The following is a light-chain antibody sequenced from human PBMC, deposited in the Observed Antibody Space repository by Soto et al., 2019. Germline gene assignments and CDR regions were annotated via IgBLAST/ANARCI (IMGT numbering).Light chain of an antibody. CDR3: QQYGTSPGT. Sequence: EIVLTQSPGTLSLSPGXRATVSCRASQSVSSSNLAWYQHKPGQAPRLLIYDASTRATGIPDRFSGIGSGTDLTLTISRLVPEDFAVYYCQQYGTSPGTFGKGTKVDIK. V-gene: IGKV3-20*01. CDR2: DAS. CDR1: QSVSSSN. J-gene: IGKJ1*01.